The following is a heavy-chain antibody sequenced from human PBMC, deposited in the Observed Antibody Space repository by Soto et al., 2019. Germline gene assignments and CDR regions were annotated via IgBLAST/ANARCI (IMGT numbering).Heavy chain of an antibody. CDR1: GGTFSSYA. CDR2: IIPIFGTA. J-gene: IGHJ6*02. V-gene: IGHV1-69*01. Sequence: QVQLVQSGAEVKKPGSSVKVSCKASGGTFSSYAISWVRQAPGQGLEWMGGIIPIFGTANYAQKFQGRVTITADESTSTAYMELXXLXXXDTAVYYCARDQFVPYSDYYYYGMDVWGQGTTVTVSS. CDR3: ARDQFVPYSDYYYYGMDV. D-gene: IGHD2-15*01.